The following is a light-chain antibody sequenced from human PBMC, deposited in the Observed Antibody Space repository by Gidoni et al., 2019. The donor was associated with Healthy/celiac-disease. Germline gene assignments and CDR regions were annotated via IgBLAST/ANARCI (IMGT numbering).Light chain of an antibody. CDR1: QSVRSSY. Sequence: EIVLTQSPGTLSLSPGERATLSCRASQSVRSSYLAWYQQKPGQAPRLLIYGASSRAPGIPDSFSGSGSGTDFTLTISRLEPEDFAVYYCQQYGSSPWTFGQGTKVEIK. CDR3: QQYGSSPWT. CDR2: GAS. J-gene: IGKJ1*01. V-gene: IGKV3-20*01.